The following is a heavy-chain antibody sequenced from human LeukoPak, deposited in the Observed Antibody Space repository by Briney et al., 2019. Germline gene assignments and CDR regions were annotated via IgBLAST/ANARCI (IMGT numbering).Heavy chain of an antibody. J-gene: IGHJ4*02. CDR3: AKDKGSGWYWFDY. Sequence: GGSLRLSCAASGFTFSSYGMHWVRQAPGKGLEWVAVISYDGSNKYYADSVKGRFTISRDNSENTLYLQMNSLRAEDTAVYYCAKDKGSGWYWFDYWGQGTLVTVSS. D-gene: IGHD6-19*01. CDR2: ISYDGSNK. V-gene: IGHV3-30*18. CDR1: GFTFSSYG.